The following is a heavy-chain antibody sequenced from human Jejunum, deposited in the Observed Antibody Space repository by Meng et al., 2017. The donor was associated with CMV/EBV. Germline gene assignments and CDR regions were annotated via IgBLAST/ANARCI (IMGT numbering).Heavy chain of an antibody. J-gene: IGHJ4*02. Sequence: AVYSFNGYYIHWVRQAPGQGLEWMGWINPNNGRTNFAQTFQDWVTLTRDTSISTAYMELSRLNSEHTAVYFCARAKHIDAAAAGDYWGQGTLVTVSS. D-gene: IGHD2-21*01. CDR1: VYSFNGYY. CDR3: ARAKHIDAAAAGDY. V-gene: IGHV1-2*04. CDR2: INPNNGRT.